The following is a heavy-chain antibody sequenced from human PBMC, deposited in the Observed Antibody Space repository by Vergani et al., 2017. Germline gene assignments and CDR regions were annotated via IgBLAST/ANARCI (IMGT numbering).Heavy chain of an antibody. V-gene: IGHV3-48*01. J-gene: IGHJ6*03. CDR2: ISSSSSTI. CDR3: ARENKGYCSSTSCFRYYYYYYMDV. Sequence: EVQLVESGGGLVQPGGSLRLSCAASGFTFSSYSMNWVRQAPGKGLEWVSYISSSSSTIYYADSVKGRFTISRDNAKNSLYLQMNSLRAEDTAVYYCARENKGYCSSTSCFRYYYYYYMDVWGKGP. D-gene: IGHD2-2*01. CDR1: GFTFSSYS.